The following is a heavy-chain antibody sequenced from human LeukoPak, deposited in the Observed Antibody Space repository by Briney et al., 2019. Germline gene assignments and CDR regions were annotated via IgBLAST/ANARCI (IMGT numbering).Heavy chain of an antibody. CDR3: ARAESSGYVDY. V-gene: IGHV4-39*01. D-gene: IGHD3-22*01. CDR2: IYDSGST. CDR1: GGSIRSSYYY. Sequence: SETLSLTCTVSGGSIRSSYYYWGWIRQPPGKGLEWIGSIYDSGSTYYNPSLKSRVTISVDTSKNQFSLKLNSVTAADTAVYYCARAESSGYVDYWGQGTLVTVSS. J-gene: IGHJ4*02.